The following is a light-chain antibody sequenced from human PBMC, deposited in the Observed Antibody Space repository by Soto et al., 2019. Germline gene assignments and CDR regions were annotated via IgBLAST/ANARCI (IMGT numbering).Light chain of an antibody. Sequence: EVVLTQSPCTLSLSPGERSTLSCSASQSVSSSYLAWYQQKPGQAPRLLIYGASSRATGIPDRFSGSGSGTDFTLTISRLEPEDFAVYYCQQYGSSPITFGQGTRLEN. CDR1: QSVSSSY. J-gene: IGKJ5*01. V-gene: IGKV3-20*01. CDR2: GAS. CDR3: QQYGSSPIT.